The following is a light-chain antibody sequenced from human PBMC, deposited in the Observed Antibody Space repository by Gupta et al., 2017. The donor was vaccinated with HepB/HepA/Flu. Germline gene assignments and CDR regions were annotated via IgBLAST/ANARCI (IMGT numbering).Light chain of an antibody. J-gene: IGKJ4*01. CDR3: QQSCSSPLT. Sequence: DIQMTQSPSSLSASVGDRVAINCRASQNIKTYLNWFQQKPGKAPKLLIYSASTLQSGVPSHFSGSGSGTDFTLTISSLQPEDFATYFCQQSCSSPLTFGGGTKV. V-gene: IGKV1-39*01. CDR1: QNIKTY. CDR2: SAS.